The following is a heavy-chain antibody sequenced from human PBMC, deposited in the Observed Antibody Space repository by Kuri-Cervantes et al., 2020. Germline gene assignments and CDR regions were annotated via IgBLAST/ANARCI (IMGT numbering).Heavy chain of an antibody. J-gene: IGHJ4*02. V-gene: IGHV4-30-4*01. CDR2: IFYSGST. Sequence: SETLSLTCTVSGGSISSGFCYWSWIRQSPGKGLEWIGYIFYSGSTYYNPSLKSRVIISADTSKSQVSLRLSSVTAADTAVYYCARDQISGSADYWGQGTLVTVSS. CDR3: ARDQISGSADY. CDR1: GGSISSGFCY. D-gene: IGHD3-22*01.